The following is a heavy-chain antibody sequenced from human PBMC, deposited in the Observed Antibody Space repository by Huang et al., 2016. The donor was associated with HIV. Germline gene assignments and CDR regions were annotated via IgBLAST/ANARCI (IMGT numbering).Heavy chain of an antibody. Sequence: EVQLVESGGGLVQPGGSLRLSCAASGFTFSSYSMNWVRQAPGKGLEWVSYIRSSSSTIYYADSVKGRFTISRDNAKNSLYLQMNSLRDEDTAVYYCARGAWYYDFWSGSLGFDYWGQGTLVTVSS. J-gene: IGHJ4*02. CDR1: GFTFSSYS. V-gene: IGHV3-48*02. D-gene: IGHD3-3*01. CDR2: IRSSSSTI. CDR3: ARGAWYYDFWSGSLGFDY.